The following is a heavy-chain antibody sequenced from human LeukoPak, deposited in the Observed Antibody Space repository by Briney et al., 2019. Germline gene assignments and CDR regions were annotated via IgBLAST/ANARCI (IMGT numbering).Heavy chain of an antibody. D-gene: IGHD3-10*01. V-gene: IGHV3-9*01. CDR1: GFTFDDYA. Sequence: GGSLRLSCAASGFTFDDYAMHWVRQAPGKGLEWVSGISWNSGSIGYADSVKGRFTISRDNAKNSLYLQMNSLRAEDTALYYCARVGQPAYYYYMDVWGKGTTVTVSS. J-gene: IGHJ6*03. CDR2: ISWNSGSI. CDR3: ARVGQPAYYYYMDV.